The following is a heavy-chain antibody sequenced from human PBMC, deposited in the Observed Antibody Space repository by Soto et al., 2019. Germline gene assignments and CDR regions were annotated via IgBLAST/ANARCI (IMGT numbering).Heavy chain of an antibody. J-gene: IGHJ4*02. CDR2: INHDGTTT. Sequence: PGGSLRLSCAASGFTFSNYWMEWVRQTPGKGLVWVSRINHDGTTTSYADSVKGRFTISRDTARSTVYLQMNSLRAEDTAAYYCSLHKFDSSWSYVTDYWGQGILVTVSS. D-gene: IGHD6-13*01. CDR1: GFTFSNYW. V-gene: IGHV3-74*01. CDR3: SLHKFDSSWSYVTDY.